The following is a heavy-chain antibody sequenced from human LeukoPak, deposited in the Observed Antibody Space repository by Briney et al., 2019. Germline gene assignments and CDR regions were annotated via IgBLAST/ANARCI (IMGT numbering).Heavy chain of an antibody. CDR2: SGDSDGST. V-gene: IGHV3-23*01. D-gene: IGHD6-13*01. J-gene: IGHJ4*02. Sequence: GRSLRLSCAASGFTFSSYAMSWVRQAPGKGLEWISSSGDSDGSTYYADSLKGRFTISRDNARNSLYLQMNSLRAEDTAMYYCARDSAGNDYWGQGTLVTVSS. CDR1: GFTFSSYA. CDR3: ARDSAGNDY.